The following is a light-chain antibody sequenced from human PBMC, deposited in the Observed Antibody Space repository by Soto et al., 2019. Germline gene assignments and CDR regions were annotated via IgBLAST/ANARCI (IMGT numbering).Light chain of an antibody. V-gene: IGKV1-27*01. CDR2: AAS. J-gene: IGKJ1*01. CDR1: QGISNY. CDR3: QKYNSAPRT. Sequence: DIQMTQSPSSLSASVGDRVTITCRASQGISNYLAWYQQKPGKVPKLLIYAASTLQSGVPSRFCGSGSGTDFTLNIRSLQPEDVATYYCQKYNSAPRTFGQGTKVEIK.